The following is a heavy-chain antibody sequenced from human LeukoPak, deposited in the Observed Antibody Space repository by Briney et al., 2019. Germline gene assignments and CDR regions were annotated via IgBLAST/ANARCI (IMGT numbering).Heavy chain of an antibody. CDR3: ARARLMNWFDP. J-gene: IGHJ5*02. CDR1: GFTFSTYS. Sequence: GGSLRLSCAASGFTFSTYSMNWVRQAPGKGLVWVSRINSDGSSTNYADSVKGRFIISRDNAKNTLYLQMNSLRAEDTAVYYCARARLMNWFDPWGLGTLVTVSS. D-gene: IGHD2-8*01. CDR2: INSDGSST. V-gene: IGHV3-74*01.